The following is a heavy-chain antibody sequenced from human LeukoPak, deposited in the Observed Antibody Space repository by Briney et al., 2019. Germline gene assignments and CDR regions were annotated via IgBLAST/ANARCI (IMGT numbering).Heavy chain of an antibody. CDR2: VSYDGSNI. CDR3: AKSLDAQAVADPFDY. D-gene: IGHD6-19*01. CDR1: GFIFSTYD. Sequence: GGSLRLSCAASGFIFSTYDMHWVRQAPGKGLEWVAVVSYDGSNIYHAASVQGRFIISRDNSKNTLYLQMNSLRAEDTAVYYCAKSLDAQAVADPFDYWGQGTLVTVSS. J-gene: IGHJ4*02. V-gene: IGHV3-30*18.